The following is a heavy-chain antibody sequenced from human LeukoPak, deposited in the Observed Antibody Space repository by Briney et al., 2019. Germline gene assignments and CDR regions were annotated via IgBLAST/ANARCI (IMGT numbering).Heavy chain of an antibody. D-gene: IGHD3-3*01. CDR1: GYTFTSYD. J-gene: IGHJ5*02. V-gene: IGHV1-8*01. CDR3: ARGRSITIFGVVNNWFDP. Sequence: ALVKVSCKASGYTFTSYDINWVRQATGQGLEWMGWMNPNSGNTGYAQKFQGRVTMTRNTSISTAYMELSSLRSEDTAVYYCARGRSITIFGVVNNWFDPWGQGTLVTVSS. CDR2: MNPNSGNT.